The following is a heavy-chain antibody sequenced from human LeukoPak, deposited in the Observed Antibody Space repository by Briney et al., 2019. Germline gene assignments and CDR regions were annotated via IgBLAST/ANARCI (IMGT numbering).Heavy chain of an antibody. J-gene: IGHJ1*01. CDR3: TKGDTYYYESYFQH. D-gene: IGHD3-22*01. CDR1: GFTFGDYA. Sequence: GGSLRLSCTASGFTFGDYAMSWVRQAPGKGLEWVGFIRSKAYGGTTEYAASVKGRFTISRDDSKSIAYLQMNSLKTEDTAVYYCTKGDTYYYESYFQHWGQGTLVTVSS. V-gene: IGHV3-49*04. CDR2: IRSKAYGGTT.